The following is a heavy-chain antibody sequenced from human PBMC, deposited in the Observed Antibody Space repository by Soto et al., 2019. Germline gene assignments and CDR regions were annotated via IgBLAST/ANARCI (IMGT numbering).Heavy chain of an antibody. CDR1: GYTFTSYG. J-gene: IGHJ5*02. CDR3: AKQYDSSGYLDWFDP. CDR2: ISAYNGNT. Sequence: ASVKVSCKASGYTFTSYGISWVRQAPGQGLEWMGWISAYNGNTNYAQKLQGRVTMTTDTSTSTAYMELRSLRSDDTAVYYCAKQYDSSGYLDWFDPWGQGTLVTV. V-gene: IGHV1-18*01. D-gene: IGHD3-22*01.